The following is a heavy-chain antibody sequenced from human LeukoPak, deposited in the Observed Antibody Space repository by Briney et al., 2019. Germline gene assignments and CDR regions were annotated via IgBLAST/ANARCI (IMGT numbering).Heavy chain of an antibody. CDR2: ISNSGIT. J-gene: IGHJ4*02. CDR1: GGSISTYY. CDR3: ARSGGYSSSWSL. D-gene: IGHD6-13*01. V-gene: IGHV4-59*01. Sequence: KTSETLSLTCTVSGGSISTYYWNWIRQPPGKGLEWIGYISNSGITTYNPSLKSRVTISVDSSKSQFSLKLNSVTAADTAMYYCARSGGYSSSWSLWGQGTLVTVSS.